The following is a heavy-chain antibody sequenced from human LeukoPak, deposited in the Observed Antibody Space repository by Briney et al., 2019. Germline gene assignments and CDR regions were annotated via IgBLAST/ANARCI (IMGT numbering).Heavy chain of an antibody. D-gene: IGHD3-22*01. V-gene: IGHV1-8*01. CDR2: MNPNSGNT. Sequence: ASVKVYCKASGYTFTSYDINWVRQATGQGLEWMGWMNPNSGNTGYAQKFRGRVTMTRNTSISTAYMELSSLRSEDTAVYYCARGGYYYDSSGETLTRARDAFDIWGQGTMVTVSS. CDR1: GYTFTSYD. CDR3: ARGGYYYDSSGETLTRARDAFDI. J-gene: IGHJ3*02.